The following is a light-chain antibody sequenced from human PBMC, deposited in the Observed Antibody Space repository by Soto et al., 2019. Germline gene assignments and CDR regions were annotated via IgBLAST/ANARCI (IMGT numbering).Light chain of an antibody. V-gene: IGKV1-5*03. Sequence: DIHMTQSPSTLSASVGDRVTITCRASQRISIWLAWYQQKPGRAPNLLIYGTSSLESGVPSRFSGSGSGTEFTLTISSLQPDDFATYYCQQYNDYSWTFGQGTKVEIK. J-gene: IGKJ1*01. CDR3: QQYNDYSWT. CDR1: QRISIW. CDR2: GTS.